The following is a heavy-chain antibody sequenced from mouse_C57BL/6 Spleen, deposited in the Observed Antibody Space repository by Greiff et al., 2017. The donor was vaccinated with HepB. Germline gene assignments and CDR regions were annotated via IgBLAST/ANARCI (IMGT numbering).Heavy chain of an antibody. CDR1: GYAFSSSW. V-gene: IGHV1-82*01. D-gene: IGHD1-1*01. Sequence: VQLQQSGPELVKPGASVKISCKASGYAFSSSWMNWVKQRPGKGLEWIGRIYPGDGDTNYNGKFKGKATLTADKSSSTAYMQLSSLTSEDSAVYFCARDYGGSFDYWGQGTTLTVSS. J-gene: IGHJ2*01. CDR3: ARDYGGSFDY. CDR2: IYPGDGDT.